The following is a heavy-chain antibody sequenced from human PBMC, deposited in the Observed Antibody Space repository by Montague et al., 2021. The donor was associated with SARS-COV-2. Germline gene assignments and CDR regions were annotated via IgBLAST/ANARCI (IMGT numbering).Heavy chain of an antibody. Sequence: TLSLTCTVSGGSISSGSYYWSWIRQPAGKGLEWIGRIYTSGSTNYNPSLKSRVTISVDTSKNQFSLKLSSVTAADTAVYYCAREKVGTIFGMVIIPNNWFDPWGQGTLVTVSS. J-gene: IGHJ5*02. D-gene: IGHD3-3*01. CDR1: GGSISSGSYY. CDR3: AREKVGTIFGMVIIPNNWFDP. V-gene: IGHV4-61*02. CDR2: IYTSGST.